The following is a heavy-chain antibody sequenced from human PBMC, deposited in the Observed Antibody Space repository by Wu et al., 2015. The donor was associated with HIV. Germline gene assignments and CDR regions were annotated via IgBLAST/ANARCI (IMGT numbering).Heavy chain of an antibody. J-gene: IGHJ4*02. V-gene: IGHV1-8*01. CDR3: ARGQRPRHSSGYTYYFDY. Sequence: QVQLVQSGAEVKKPGASVKVSCKASGYTFTSYDINWVRQATGQGLEWMGWMNPNSGDTGYAQKFQGRVTMTRNTSISTAYMELSSLTSEDTAVYYCARGQRPRHSSGYTYYFDYVGPGNAGRRLL. CDR2: MNPNSGDT. D-gene: IGHD3-22*01. CDR1: GYTFTSYD.